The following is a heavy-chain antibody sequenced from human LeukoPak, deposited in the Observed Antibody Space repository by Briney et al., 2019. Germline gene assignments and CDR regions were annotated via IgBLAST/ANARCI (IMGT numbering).Heavy chain of an antibody. CDR3: ARGPTYFYDSSGFYSYYYYMDV. V-gene: IGHV1-2*02. J-gene: IGHJ6*03. Sequence: ASVKVSCKASGYIFSIYAMIWVRQAPGQGLEWMGWINPNSGGTNYAQKFQGRVTMTRDTSISTAYMELSRLRSDDTAVYYCARGPTYFYDSSGFYSYYYYMDVWGKGTTVTISS. D-gene: IGHD3-22*01. CDR2: INPNSGGT. CDR1: GYIFSIYA.